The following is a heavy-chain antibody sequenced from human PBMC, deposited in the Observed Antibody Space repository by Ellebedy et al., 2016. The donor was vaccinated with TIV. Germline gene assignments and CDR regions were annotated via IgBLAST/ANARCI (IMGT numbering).Heavy chain of an antibody. V-gene: IGHV4-39*07. Sequence: MPSETLSLTCNVSGGSIKSSIYYWGWIRQPPGKGLEWIGTIYYSGNTYYNPSLKSRVTISVDMSKNQFSLMLSSVTAADTAVYYCSTVLKNYWFDPWGQGTLVTVSS. CDR3: STVLKNYWFDP. J-gene: IGHJ5*02. CDR1: GGSIKSSIYY. D-gene: IGHD3-9*01. CDR2: IYYSGNT.